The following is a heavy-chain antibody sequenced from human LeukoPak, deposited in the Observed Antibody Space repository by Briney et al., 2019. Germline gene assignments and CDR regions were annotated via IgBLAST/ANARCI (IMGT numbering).Heavy chain of an antibody. CDR1: GGSFSGYY. V-gene: IGHV4-34*01. Sequence: SETLSLTCAVSGGSFSGYYWSWIRQPPGKGLEWIGEINHSGSTNYNPSLKSRVTISVDTSKNQFSLKLSSVTAADTAVYYCARGAGDIVVVPAAIWFDPWGQGTLVTVSS. CDR3: ARGAGDIVVVPAAIWFDP. D-gene: IGHD2-2*02. J-gene: IGHJ5*02. CDR2: INHSGST.